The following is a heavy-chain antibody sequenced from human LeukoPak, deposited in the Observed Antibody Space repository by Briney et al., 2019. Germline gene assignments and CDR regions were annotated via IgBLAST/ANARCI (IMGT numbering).Heavy chain of an antibody. J-gene: IGHJ4*02. CDR1: GFTLSDYY. CDR2: ISSSGSTI. V-gene: IGHV3-11*01. D-gene: IGHD3-22*01. Sequence: GGSLRLSCAASGFTLSDYYMSWIRPAPGKGLEWVSYISSSGSTIYYADSVKGRFTISRDNAKNSLYLQMNSLRAEDTAVYYCARGTTGYYDSSGYPDWGQGTLVTVSS. CDR3: ARGTTGYYDSSGYPD.